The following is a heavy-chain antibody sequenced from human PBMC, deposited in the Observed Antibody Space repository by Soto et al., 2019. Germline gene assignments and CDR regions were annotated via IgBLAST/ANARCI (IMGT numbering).Heavy chain of an antibody. CDR1: GGSINSSDHF. D-gene: IGHD3-10*02. J-gene: IGHJ5*02. Sequence: SETLSLTCILSGGSINSSDHFWCWIRQTPGKGLEWIGSVYYTETTYYNPSLRSPVTISVETSRNTFSLKVNSVTAADTGIYYCARQRVLSTNMFITSFDPWGQGTLVTVSS. CDR2: VYYTETT. CDR3: ARQRVLSTNMFITSFDP. V-gene: IGHV4-39*01.